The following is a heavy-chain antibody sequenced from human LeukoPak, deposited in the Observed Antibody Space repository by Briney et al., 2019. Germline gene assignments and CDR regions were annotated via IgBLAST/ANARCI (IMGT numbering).Heavy chain of an antibody. D-gene: IGHD5-18*01. J-gene: IGHJ4*02. CDR3: ARDPADTAMAYGVDY. V-gene: IGHV3-23*01. CDR2: ISGSGGNT. CDR1: GFAFSNCA. Sequence: PGGSLRLSCAASGFAFSNCAMGWVRQAPGKGLEWVSAISGSGGNTYYEDSVRGRFTISRDNSKNTLYLQMNSLRAEDTAVYYCARDPADTAMAYGVDYWGQGTLVTVSS.